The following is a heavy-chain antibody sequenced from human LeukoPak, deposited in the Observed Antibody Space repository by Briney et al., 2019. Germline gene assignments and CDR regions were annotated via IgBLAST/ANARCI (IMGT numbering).Heavy chain of an antibody. Sequence: PGGPLRLSCAASGLTFSSYWMSWVRQAPGKGLEWVANINQLGNEINYVDSVNGRFTISRNNVDDSLFLEMNSLRVEDTAVCYCGSDRVVPAATFYWGQGALVTVSS. CDR3: GSDRVVPAATFY. CDR2: INQLGNEI. J-gene: IGHJ4*02. CDR1: GLTFSSYW. D-gene: IGHD2-2*01. V-gene: IGHV3-7*01.